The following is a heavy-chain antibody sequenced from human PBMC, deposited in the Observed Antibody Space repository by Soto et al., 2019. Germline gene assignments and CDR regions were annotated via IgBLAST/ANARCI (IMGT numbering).Heavy chain of an antibody. CDR3: ARARYDSWSGSYLES. V-gene: IGHV4-38-2*01. D-gene: IGHD3-3*01. Sequence: PSETLSLTCAVSGYSISSGYYWGWIRQPPGKGLEWIGSIYHSGSTYYNPSLKSRVTISVETSKNQFSLQLSSVTAADTAVYYCARARYDSWSGSYLESWGQGTLVTVPS. CDR1: GYSISSGYY. CDR2: IYHSGST. J-gene: IGHJ1*01.